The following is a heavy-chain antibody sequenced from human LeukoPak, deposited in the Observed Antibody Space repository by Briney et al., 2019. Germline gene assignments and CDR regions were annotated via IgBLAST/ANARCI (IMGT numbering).Heavy chain of an antibody. CDR3: AKLGGHPLHNYYVGV. D-gene: IGHD3-16*01. CDR1: GFTFSSYW. V-gene: IGHV3-23*01. J-gene: IGHJ6*03. CDR2: VTGGGGTT. Sequence: GGSLRLSCAASGFTFSSYWMSWVRQAPGKGLEWVSTVTGGGGTTYYADSVKGRFTISRDNSNNTLYLQMNSLRAEDTAVYYCAKLGGHPLHNYYVGVWGKGTTVAVSS.